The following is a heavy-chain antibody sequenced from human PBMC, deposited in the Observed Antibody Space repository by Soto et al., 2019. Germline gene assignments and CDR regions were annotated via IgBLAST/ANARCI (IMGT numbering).Heavy chain of an antibody. D-gene: IGHD3-9*01. CDR3: ARLRCLEWCNWFDP. J-gene: IGHJ5*02. V-gene: IGHV4-39*01. Sequence: SETLSLTCTVSGGSISSSSYYWGWIRQPPGKGLEWIGSIYYSGSTYYNPSLKSRVTISVDTSKNQFSLKLSSVTAADTAVYYCARLRCLEWCNWFDPWGQGTLVTISS. CDR1: GGSISSSSYY. CDR2: IYYSGST.